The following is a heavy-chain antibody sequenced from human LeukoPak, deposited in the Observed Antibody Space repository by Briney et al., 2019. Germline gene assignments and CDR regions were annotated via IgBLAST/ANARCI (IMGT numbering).Heavy chain of an antibody. D-gene: IGHD6-13*01. CDR3: ARARAAAGAQYFQH. Sequence: ASVKVSCKASGYTFTSYYLHWVRQAPGQRPEWMGIIYTNDGSARYAQKFQGRVTMTRDTSTGTVYMELSSLSSDDTAVYCCARARAAAGAQYFQHWGQGTLVSASS. CDR2: IYTNDGSA. V-gene: IGHV1-46*01. CDR1: GYTFTSYY. J-gene: IGHJ1*01.